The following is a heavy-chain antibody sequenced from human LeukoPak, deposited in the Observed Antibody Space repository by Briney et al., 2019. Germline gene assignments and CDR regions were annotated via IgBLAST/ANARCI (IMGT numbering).Heavy chain of an antibody. CDR3: ARDLRYSSGWYMFMDV. CDR1: GGSVTDYY. V-gene: IGHV4-59*02. CDR2: IYYTGT. D-gene: IGHD6-19*01. Sequence: SETLSLTCTVSGGSVTDYYWSWIRQSPGKGLEWIGYIYYTGTSYNPSLKSRVTISADTSKNQFSLKLSSVTAADTAVYYCARDLRYSSGWYMFMDVWGKGTTVTVSS. J-gene: IGHJ6*03.